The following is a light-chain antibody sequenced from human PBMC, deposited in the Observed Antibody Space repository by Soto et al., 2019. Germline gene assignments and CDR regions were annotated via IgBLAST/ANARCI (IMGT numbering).Light chain of an antibody. Sequence: DIQMTQSPSSVSASVGDRVTINCRASQSISSYLNWYQQKPGKAPKLVLYAASSLQSGVPSRFSGSGSGTDFTLTISSLQPDDFATYYCQQSYSTLTWTLGQGTKVDIK. CDR3: QQSYSTLTWT. J-gene: IGKJ1*01. CDR1: QSISSY. CDR2: AAS. V-gene: IGKV1-39*01.